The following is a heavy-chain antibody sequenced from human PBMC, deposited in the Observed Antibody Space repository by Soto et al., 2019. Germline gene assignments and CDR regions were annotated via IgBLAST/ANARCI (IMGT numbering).Heavy chain of an antibody. CDR3: ARDFCPVPTCYDL. J-gene: IGHJ4*02. D-gene: IGHD2-2*01. Sequence: PGGSLRLSCAASGFNFSSYAMSWVRPAPGKGLEWVSAISGSGGSTYYADPVKGRFTISRDQSKNTLYLQMNSLGAEDTAVYYCARDFCPVPTCYDLWGQGVLVTVSS. CDR2: ISGSGGST. V-gene: IGHV3-23*01. CDR1: GFNFSSYA.